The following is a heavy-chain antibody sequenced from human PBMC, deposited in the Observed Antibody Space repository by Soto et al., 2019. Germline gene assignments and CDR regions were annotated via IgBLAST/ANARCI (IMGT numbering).Heavy chain of an antibody. CDR3: AHGGYDFWSGYYTGMGWFDP. J-gene: IGHJ5*02. D-gene: IGHD3-3*01. Sequence: SGPTLVKPTQTLTLTCTFSGFSLSTSGVGVGWIRQPPGKALEWLALIYWNDDKRYSPSLKSRLTITKDTSKNQVVLTMTHMDPVDTATYYCAHGGYDFWSGYYTGMGWFDPWGQGTLVTVSS. V-gene: IGHV2-5*01. CDR2: IYWNDDK. CDR1: GFSLSTSGVG.